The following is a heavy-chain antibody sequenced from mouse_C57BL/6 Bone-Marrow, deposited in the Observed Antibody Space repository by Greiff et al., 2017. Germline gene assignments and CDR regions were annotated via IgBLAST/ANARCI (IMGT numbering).Heavy chain of an antibody. CDR2: IRNKANGYTT. CDR1: GFTFTDYY. Sequence: EVKLMESGGGLVQPGGSLSLSCAASGFTFTDYYMSWVRQPPGQALEWLGFIRNKANGYTTEYSASVKGRFTISRDNSQSILYLQMNALRAEDRATYYCARYKGNSGFYSYYFDYWGQGTTLTVSS. J-gene: IGHJ2*01. V-gene: IGHV7-3*01. CDR3: ARYKGNSGFYSYYFDY. D-gene: IGHD2-1*01.